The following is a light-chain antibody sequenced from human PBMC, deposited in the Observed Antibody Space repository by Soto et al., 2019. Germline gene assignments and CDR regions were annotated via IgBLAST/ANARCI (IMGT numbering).Light chain of an antibody. CDR3: LQHGRWPTP. CDR2: GAS. V-gene: IGKV3-15*01. J-gene: IGKJ2*01. CDR1: QSVSSD. Sequence: EIVMTQSPATLSMSPGERATLSCRASQSVSSDLAWYQQRPGQAPRLLIYGASARTTGLPDRFSSSGSETEFTLTISSLQSEDFAIYYCLQHGRWPTPFDQGTNLDMK.